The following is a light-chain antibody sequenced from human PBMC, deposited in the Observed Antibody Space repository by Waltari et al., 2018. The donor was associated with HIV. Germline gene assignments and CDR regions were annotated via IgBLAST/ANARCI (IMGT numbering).Light chain of an antibody. J-gene: IGLJ2*01. CDR1: TSDVRYSNS. CDR2: DVS. V-gene: IGLV2-14*03. Sequence: QSALTQPASVSGSPGQSLTISCTGITSDVRYSNSVSWYQQHPGKNPKLISSDVSNRPSGVSNRFSGSKSGNTASLTISGLQAEDEADYYCCSYTGGSTLVVFGGGTKLTVL. CDR3: CSYTGGSTLVV.